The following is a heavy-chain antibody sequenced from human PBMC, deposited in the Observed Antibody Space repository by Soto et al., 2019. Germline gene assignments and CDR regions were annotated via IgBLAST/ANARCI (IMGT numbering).Heavy chain of an antibody. Sequence: QVQLVQSGAEVKKPGSSVKVSCKASGGTFSSYAISWVRQAPGQGLERMGGIIPIFGTANYAQKFQGRVTITADKSTSTAYMELSSLRSEDTAVYYCARDLLDCSSTSCYSGQNWFDPWGQGTLVTVSS. CDR3: ARDLLDCSSTSCYSGQNWFDP. CDR2: IIPIFGTA. J-gene: IGHJ5*02. V-gene: IGHV1-69*06. D-gene: IGHD2-2*01. CDR1: GGTFSSYA.